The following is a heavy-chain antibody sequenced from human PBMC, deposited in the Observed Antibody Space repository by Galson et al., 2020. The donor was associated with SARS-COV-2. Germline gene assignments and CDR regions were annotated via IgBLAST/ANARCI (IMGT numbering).Heavy chain of an antibody. CDR3: AIRFGGLGYMDV. CDR2: IKRRIDGETT. Sequence: GGSLRLSCAVSGFTFSNAWMIWVRQAPGKGLEWVGRIKRRIDGETTDYVASVKGRFIISSDDLKNTLYLHMNGLKTEDTGVYYCAIRFGGLGYMDVWGKGTTVTVSS. V-gene: IGHV3-15*01. CDR1: GFTFSNAW. J-gene: IGHJ6*03. D-gene: IGHD3-10*01.